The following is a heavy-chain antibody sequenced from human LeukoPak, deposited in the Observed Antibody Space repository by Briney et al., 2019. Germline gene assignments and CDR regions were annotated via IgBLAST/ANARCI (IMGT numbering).Heavy chain of an antibody. Sequence: SETLSLTCTVSGGSISSYYWSWIRQPPGKGLEWIGYIYYSGSTNYNPSLKSRVTISVDTSKNQFSLKLSSVTAADTAIYYCARGVDSSGCLRFDYWGQGILVTVSS. CDR1: GGSISSYY. J-gene: IGHJ4*02. CDR3: ARGVDSSGCLRFDY. D-gene: IGHD3-22*01. CDR2: IYYSGST. V-gene: IGHV4-59*01.